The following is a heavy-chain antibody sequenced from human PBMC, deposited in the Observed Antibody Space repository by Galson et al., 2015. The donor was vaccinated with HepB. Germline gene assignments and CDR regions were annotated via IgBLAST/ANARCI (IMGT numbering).Heavy chain of an antibody. Sequence: QSGAEVNKPGESLRISCKGSGYSFTSYWISWVRQMPGKGLEWMGRIDPSDSYTNYSPSFQGHVTISADKSISTAYLQWSSLKASDTAMYYCARQLWFGEDYYYYYMDVWGKGTTVTVSS. CDR3: ARQLWFGEDYYYYYMDV. V-gene: IGHV5-10-1*01. J-gene: IGHJ6*03. D-gene: IGHD3-10*01. CDR1: GYSFTSYW. CDR2: IDPSDSYT.